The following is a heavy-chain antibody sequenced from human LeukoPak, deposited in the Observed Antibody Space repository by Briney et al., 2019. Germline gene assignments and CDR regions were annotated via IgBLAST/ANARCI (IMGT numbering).Heavy chain of an antibody. V-gene: IGHV1-2*02. CDR3: ATPSPSYCGGDCSSEALYYYYGMDV. D-gene: IGHD2-21*02. Sequence: ASVKVSCKASGYTFTGYYMHWVQQAPGQGLEWMGWINPNSGGTNYAQKFQGRVTMTRDTSISTAYMELSRLRSDDTAVYYCATPSPSYCGGDCSSEALYYYYGMDVWGQGTTVTVSS. CDR2: INPNSGGT. CDR1: GYTFTGYY. J-gene: IGHJ6*02.